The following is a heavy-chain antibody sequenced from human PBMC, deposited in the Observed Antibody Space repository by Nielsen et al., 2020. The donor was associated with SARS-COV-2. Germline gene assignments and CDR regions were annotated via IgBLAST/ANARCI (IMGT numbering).Heavy chain of an antibody. Sequence: VRQMPGKGLEWIGSIYYSGTTYYNPSLKSRITISVDTSTNQFSLKLSSVTAADTAVYYCARDPHFYGSGSYPFYFDCWGQGTLVTVSS. J-gene: IGHJ4*02. CDR2: IYYSGTT. CDR3: ARDPHFYGSGSYPFYFDC. V-gene: IGHV4-39*07. D-gene: IGHD3-10*01.